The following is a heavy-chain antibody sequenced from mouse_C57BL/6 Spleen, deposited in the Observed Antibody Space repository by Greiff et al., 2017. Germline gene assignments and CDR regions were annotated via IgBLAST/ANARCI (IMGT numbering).Heavy chain of an antibody. CDR1: GYTFTSYW. D-gene: IGHD1-1*02. CDR3: ARCGGYYCYCDV. V-gene: IGHV1-53*01. CDR2: ISPSTGGT. Sequence: QVQLQQPGPDLVKPGASVKLSCKASGYTFTSYWMHWVKQRPGKGLEWIGNISPSTGGTTYNEKFTSKATLTVDKSSSTAYMQLSSLKSEDSAVYYCARCGGYYCYCDVWGTGTTVTVSS. J-gene: IGHJ1*03.